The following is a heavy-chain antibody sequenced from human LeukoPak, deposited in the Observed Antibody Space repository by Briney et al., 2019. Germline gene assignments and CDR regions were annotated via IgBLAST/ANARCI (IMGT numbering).Heavy chain of an antibody. D-gene: IGHD3-16*01. CDR1: GFTFNNYA. J-gene: IGHJ4*02. V-gene: IGHV3-23*01. CDR3: AREKLNWGFDY. Sequence: PGGSLRLSCAASGFTFNNYAMNWVRQAPGEGLEWVSSISGGGETTYYADSAKGRFTISRDNSQNTLYLQMNSLRAEDTAVYYCAREKLNWGFDYWGQGTLVTVSS. CDR2: ISGGGETT.